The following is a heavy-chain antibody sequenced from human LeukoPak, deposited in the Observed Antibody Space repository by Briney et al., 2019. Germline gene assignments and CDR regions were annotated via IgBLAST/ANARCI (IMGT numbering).Heavy chain of an antibody. CDR2: IGNSGGST. J-gene: IGHJ4*02. CDR3: ARDQVAGTFDY. V-gene: IGHV3-23*01. CDR1: GFTFSSYA. Sequence: GGSLRLSCAASGFTFSSYAMSWVRQAPGKGLEWVSGIGNSGGSTYYADSVKGRFTISRDNSKNTLYLQMNSLRAEDTAVYSCARDQVAGTFDYWGQGTQVTVSS. D-gene: IGHD6-19*01.